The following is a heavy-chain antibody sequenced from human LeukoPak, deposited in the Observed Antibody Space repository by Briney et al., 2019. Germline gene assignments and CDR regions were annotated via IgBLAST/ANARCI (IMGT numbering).Heavy chain of an antibody. V-gene: IGHV3-7*01. CDR3: AELGITMIGGV. CDR1: GFTFSSYW. Sequence: GVSLRLSCAASGFTFSSYWTSWVRQAPGKGLEWVANIKQDGSEKYYVDSVKGRFTISRDNAKNSLYLQMNSLRAEDTAVYYCAELGITMIGGVWGKGTTVTISS. D-gene: IGHD3-10*02. CDR2: IKQDGSEK. J-gene: IGHJ6*04.